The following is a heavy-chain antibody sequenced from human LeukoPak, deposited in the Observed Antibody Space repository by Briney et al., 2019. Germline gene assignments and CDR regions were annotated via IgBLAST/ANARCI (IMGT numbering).Heavy chain of an antibody. V-gene: IGHV5-51*01. D-gene: IGHD5-18*01. CDR1: GYTFIRFW. Sequence: ESLKISCKGSGYTFIRFWIGWVRQMPGKGLEWMGIIYPGDSETRYSPSFQGQVTISVDKSISTAYLQWSSLKASDTAVYYCATGGIYSSNFDYWGQETLVTVSS. CDR3: ATGGIYSSNFDY. J-gene: IGHJ4*02. CDR2: IYPGDSET.